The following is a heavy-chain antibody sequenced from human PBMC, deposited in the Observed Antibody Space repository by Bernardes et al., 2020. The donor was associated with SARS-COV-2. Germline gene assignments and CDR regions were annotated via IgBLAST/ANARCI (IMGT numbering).Heavy chain of an antibody. J-gene: IGHJ3*02. D-gene: IGHD3-22*01. CDR2: ISGSGGST. CDR1: GFTFSSYA. Sequence: GGSLRLSCAASGFTFSSYAMSWVRQAPGKGLEWVSAISGSGGSTYYADSVKGRFTISRDNSKSIAYLQMNSLKTEDTAVYYCTRVGYDSTAFDIWGQGTMVTVSS. CDR3: TRVGYDSTAFDI. V-gene: IGHV3-23*01.